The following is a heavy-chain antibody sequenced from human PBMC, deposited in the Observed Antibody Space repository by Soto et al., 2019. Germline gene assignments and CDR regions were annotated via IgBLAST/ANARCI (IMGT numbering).Heavy chain of an antibody. CDR1: RFTFSDVA. CDR3: AKDAVPYNGKWDWFDS. CDR2: IGGGGSDT. J-gene: IGHJ5*01. V-gene: IGHV3-23*01. D-gene: IGHD1-20*01. Sequence: DVQLLESGGGLVQPGGALTLYCAASRFTFSDVAMSWVRQAPGKGLEWASSIGGGGSDTYYADSVKGRFTISRDNSNNTLYLQMDSLRDEDTAVYYCAKDAVPYNGKWDWFDSWGQGTLVIVSS.